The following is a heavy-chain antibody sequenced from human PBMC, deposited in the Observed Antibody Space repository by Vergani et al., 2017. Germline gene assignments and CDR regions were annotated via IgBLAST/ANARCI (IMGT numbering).Heavy chain of an antibody. CDR2: VSFRGDT. V-gene: IGHV4-59*02. CDR3: ARRSGYGEGYFDY. CDR1: GASVNSYY. J-gene: IGHJ4*02. Sequence: QVKLQESGPGLVKPSETLCLTCTVSGASVNSYYWSWIRQPPGKGLEWMGYVSFRGDTLYDPSVKGRMTISLNTSSNQFSLYLTSVTAADTAVYYCARRSGYGEGYFDYWGQGTLVTVSS. D-gene: IGHD5-12*01.